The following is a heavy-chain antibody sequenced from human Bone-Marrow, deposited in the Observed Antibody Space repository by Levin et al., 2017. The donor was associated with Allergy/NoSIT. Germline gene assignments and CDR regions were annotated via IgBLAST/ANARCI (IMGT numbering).Heavy chain of an antibody. J-gene: IGHJ4*02. D-gene: IGHD3-22*01. CDR3: ATQYYYDSSGYYYLCY. CDR2: IIPILGIA. Sequence: SVKVSCKASGGTFSSYPISWVRQAPGQGLEWMGRIIPILGIANYAQKFQGRVTITADKSTSTAYMELSSLRSEDTAVYYCATQYYYDSSGYYYLCYWGQGTLVTVSS. CDR1: GGTFSSYP. V-gene: IGHV1-69*02.